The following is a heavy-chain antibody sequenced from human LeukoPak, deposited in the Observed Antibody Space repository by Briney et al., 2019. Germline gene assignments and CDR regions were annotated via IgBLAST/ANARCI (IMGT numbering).Heavy chain of an antibody. J-gene: IGHJ4*01. V-gene: IGHV3-30*12. D-gene: IGHD4-11*01. CDR1: GFIFSHYG. Sequence: GGSLRLSCAASGFIFSHYGMHWVRQAPGKGPEWVAVIWSDGSNRFYAGSVKGRFTISRDNSQNTVFLQMNSLRAEDTAMYYCARDAQRGFDYSNSLKYWGHGTLVTVSS. CDR3: ARDAQRGFDYSNSLKY. CDR2: IWSDGSNR.